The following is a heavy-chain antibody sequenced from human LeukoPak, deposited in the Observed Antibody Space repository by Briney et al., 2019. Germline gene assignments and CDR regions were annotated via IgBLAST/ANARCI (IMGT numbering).Heavy chain of an antibody. D-gene: IGHD5-24*01. CDR2: IASSGRNT. J-gene: IGHJ3*01. CDR1: GFNFNDAA. Sequence: GGSLRLSCAASGFNFNDAAMTWVRQAPGKGLEWVSLIASSGRNTYYTDSVRGRFTVSRDNSKKTLSLQMNSLRVEDTAIYYCAKDIQLSAWGLGTMVTVSS. V-gene: IGHV3-23*01. CDR3: AKDIQLSA.